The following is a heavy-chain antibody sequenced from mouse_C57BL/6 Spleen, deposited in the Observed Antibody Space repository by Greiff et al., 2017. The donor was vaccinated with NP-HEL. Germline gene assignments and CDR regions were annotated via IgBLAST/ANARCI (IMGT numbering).Heavy chain of an antibody. CDR2: IYPRSGNT. J-gene: IGHJ2*01. Sequence: VKLMESGAELARPGASVKLSCKASGYTFTSYGISWVKQRTGQGLEWIGEIYPRSGNTYYNEKFKGKATLTADKSSSTAYMELRSLTSEDSAVYFCARSYYGSREDVYFDYWGQSTTLTVSS. CDR3: ARSYYGSREDVYFDY. D-gene: IGHD1-1*01. CDR1: GYTFTSYG. V-gene: IGHV1-81*01.